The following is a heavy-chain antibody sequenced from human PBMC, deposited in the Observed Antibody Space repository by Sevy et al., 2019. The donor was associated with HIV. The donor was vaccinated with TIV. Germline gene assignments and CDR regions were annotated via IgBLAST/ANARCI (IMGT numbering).Heavy chain of an antibody. CDR3: AKEDYGGNLPNYFAS. J-gene: IGHJ4*02. CDR1: GFTFSDHG. V-gene: IGHV3-30*18. D-gene: IGHD4-17*01. CDR2: ISYDGNNR. Sequence: GGSLRLSCAASGFTFSDHGMHWVRQAPGKGLDWVAAISYDGNNRYYADSVKGRFTISRDNSKNTLYLQMDSVRPEDTAVYYCAKEDYGGNLPNYFASWVQGTRVTVSS.